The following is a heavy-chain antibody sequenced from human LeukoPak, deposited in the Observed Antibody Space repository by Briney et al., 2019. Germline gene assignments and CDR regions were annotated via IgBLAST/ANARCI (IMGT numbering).Heavy chain of an antibody. CDR2: INTDGSST. J-gene: IGHJ4*02. D-gene: IGHD3-16*02. Sequence: PGGSLRLSCAASGFTFSSYWMHWVRQAPGRGLVWVSRINTDGSSTIYADSVKGRFTISRDNAKNTLYLQMNSLRAEDTALYYCAKVRLGELSYFDYWGQGTLVTVSS. CDR3: AKVRLGELSYFDY. CDR1: GFTFSSYW. V-gene: IGHV3-74*01.